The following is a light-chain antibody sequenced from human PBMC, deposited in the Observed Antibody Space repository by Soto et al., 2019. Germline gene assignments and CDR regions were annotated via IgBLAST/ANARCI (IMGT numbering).Light chain of an antibody. CDR3: SSYTSSSTYV. Sequence: QSALTQPASVSGSPGQSITTSCTGTSSDVGGYNYVSWYQQHPGKAPKLMIYDVTNRPSGVSNRFSGSKSGYTASLTISGLQAEDEADYYCSSYTSSSTYVFGTGTRSPS. CDR2: DVT. CDR1: SSDVGGYNY. V-gene: IGLV2-14*03. J-gene: IGLJ1*01.